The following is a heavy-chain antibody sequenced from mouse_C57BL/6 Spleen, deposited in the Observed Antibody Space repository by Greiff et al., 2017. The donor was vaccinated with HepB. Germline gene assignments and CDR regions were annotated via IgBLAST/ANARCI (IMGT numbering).Heavy chain of an antibody. CDR3: ARSLITTVVANYFDY. D-gene: IGHD1-1*01. CDR2: IYPGDGDT. V-gene: IGHV1-82*01. Sequence: QVQLQQSGPELVKPGASVKISCKASGYAFSSSWMNWVKQRPGKGLEWIGRIYPGDGDTNYNGKFKGKATLTADKSSSTAYMQLSSRTSEDSAVYFCARSLITTVVANYFDYWGQGTTLTVSS. J-gene: IGHJ2*01. CDR1: GYAFSSSW.